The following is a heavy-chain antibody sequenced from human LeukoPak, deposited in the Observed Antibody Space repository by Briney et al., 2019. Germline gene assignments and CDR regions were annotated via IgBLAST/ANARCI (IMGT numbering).Heavy chain of an antibody. D-gene: IGHD5-24*01. J-gene: IGHJ4*02. CDR3: ARSGRTVEMAYYFDY. CDR2: IIPIFGTA. CDR1: GGTLSSYA. V-gene: IGHV1-69*13. Sequence: SVKVSCKASGGTLSSYAISWVRQAPGQGLEWMGGIIPIFGTANYAQKFQGRVTITADESTSTAYMELSSLRSEDTAVYYCARSGRTVEMAYYFDYWGQGTLVTVSS.